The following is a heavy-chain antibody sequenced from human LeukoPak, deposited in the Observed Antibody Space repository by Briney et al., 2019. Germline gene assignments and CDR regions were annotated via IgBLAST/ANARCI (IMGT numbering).Heavy chain of an antibody. V-gene: IGHV7-4-1*02. CDR1: GYTFTSYG. J-gene: IGHJ5*02. CDR3: ANAAGTTIDYWFDP. Sequence: GASVKVSCKASGYTFTSYGISWVRQAPGQGLEWMGWINTNTGNPTYAQGFTGRFVFSLDTSVSTAYLQISSLKAEDTAVYYCANAAGTTIDYWFDPWGQGTLVTVSS. CDR2: INTNTGNP. D-gene: IGHD1-1*01.